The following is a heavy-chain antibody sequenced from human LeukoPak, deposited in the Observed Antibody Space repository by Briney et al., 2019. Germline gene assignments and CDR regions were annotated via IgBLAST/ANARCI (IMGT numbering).Heavy chain of an antibody. V-gene: IGHV3-30-3*01. D-gene: IGHD5-18*01. CDR1: GFTFSSYA. CDR2: ISYDGSNK. Sequence: PGGPLRLSCAASGFTFSSYAMHWVRQAPGKGLEGVAVISYDGSNKYYADSVKGRFTISRDNSKNTLYLQMNSLRAEDTAVYYCARGPVDTAPGNFDYWGQGTLVTVSS. CDR3: ARGPVDTAPGNFDY. J-gene: IGHJ4*02.